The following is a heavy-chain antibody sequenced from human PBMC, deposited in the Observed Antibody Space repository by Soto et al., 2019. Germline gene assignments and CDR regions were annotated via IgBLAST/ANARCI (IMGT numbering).Heavy chain of an antibody. V-gene: IGHV3-53*01. D-gene: IGHD3-22*01. J-gene: IGHJ3*02. Sequence: GGSLRLSCAASGFNVSSNYMTWVRQAPGKGLEWVSVIYSGGRTYYADSVKGRLTISRDNSKNTLYLQMNSLRAEDTAVYYCARDKTSYYDVSGIFDIWGQGTMVTVS. CDR1: GFNVSSNY. CDR3: ARDKTSYYDVSGIFDI. CDR2: IYSGGRT.